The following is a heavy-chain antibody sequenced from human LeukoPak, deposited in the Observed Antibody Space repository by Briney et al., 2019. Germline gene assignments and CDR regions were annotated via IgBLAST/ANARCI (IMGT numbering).Heavy chain of an antibody. J-gene: IGHJ1*01. CDR3: ARGGYGGKPAYFQH. CDR1: GFTFNDYA. D-gene: IGHD4-23*01. V-gene: IGHV3-30-3*01. CDR2: ISSDGSNK. Sequence: GGSLRLSCAASGFTFNDYAMHWVRQAPGKGLEWVAFISSDGSNKYYADSVKGRFTISRDNSKNTLYLQMNSLRAEDTAVYYCARGGYGGKPAYFQHWGQGTLVTVSS.